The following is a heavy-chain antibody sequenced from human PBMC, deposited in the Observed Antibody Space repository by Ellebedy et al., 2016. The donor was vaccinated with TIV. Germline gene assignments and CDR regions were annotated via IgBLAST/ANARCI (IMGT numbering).Heavy chain of an antibody. Sequence: GGSLRLSXEASGSTLSRYAMNWVRQAPGKGLEWVSYISISSSNIHYAESVKGRFTISRDNSKNTLFLQMNSLRAEDTAVYYCAKDGDNGVWNYWGQGTLVTVSS. CDR3: AKDGDNGVWNY. V-gene: IGHV3-48*01. CDR2: ISISSSNI. J-gene: IGHJ4*02. CDR1: GSTLSRYA. D-gene: IGHD2-8*01.